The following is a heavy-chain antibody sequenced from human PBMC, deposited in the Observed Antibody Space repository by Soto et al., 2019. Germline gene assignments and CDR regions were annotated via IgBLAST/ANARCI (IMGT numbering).Heavy chain of an antibody. J-gene: IGHJ4*02. V-gene: IGHV1-2*04. Sequence: ASVKVSCKASGYTFTGYYMHWVRQAPGQGLEWMGWINPNSGGTNYAQKFQGWVTMTRDTSISTAYMELSRLRSDDTAVYYCARDLFLMVDYDILTVLGYWGQGTLVTVSS. CDR3: ARDLFLMVDYDILTVLGY. CDR2: INPNSGGT. CDR1: GYTFTGYY. D-gene: IGHD3-9*01.